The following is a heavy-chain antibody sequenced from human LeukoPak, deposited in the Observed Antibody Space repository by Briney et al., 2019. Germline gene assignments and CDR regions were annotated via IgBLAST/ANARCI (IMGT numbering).Heavy chain of an antibody. CDR3: ARAHHSSNWDLFDY. V-gene: IGHV1-8*01. D-gene: IGHD6-13*01. J-gene: IGHJ4*02. CDR1: GYTFTSYG. CDR2: MNPNSGNT. Sequence: ASVKVSCKASGYTFTSYGINWVRQAPGQGLGWMGGMNPNSGNTGYAQKFQGRVTMTRNTSISTAYMELSSLRSDDTAVYYCARAHHSSNWDLFDYWGQGTLVTVSS.